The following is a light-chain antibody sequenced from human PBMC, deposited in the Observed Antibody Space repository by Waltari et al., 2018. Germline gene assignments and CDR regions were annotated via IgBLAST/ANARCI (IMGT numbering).Light chain of an antibody. J-gene: IGKJ3*01. CDR2: EAS. CDR3: QQSHSTPLT. Sequence: DIQLTQSPSSLSASVGARAPTTCRTSQYIDYFLNWYQQKPGQAPKVLIFEASTLQSGVPSRFSGSGSGTDFTLTISSLQPEDFATYYCQQSHSTPLTFGPGTKLDVK. CDR1: QYIDYF. V-gene: IGKV1-39*01.